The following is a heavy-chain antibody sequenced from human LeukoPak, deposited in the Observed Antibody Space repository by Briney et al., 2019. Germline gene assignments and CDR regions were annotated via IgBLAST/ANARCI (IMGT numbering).Heavy chain of an antibody. D-gene: IGHD3-9*01. CDR3: ARGEPYYDILTVLPYYFDY. V-gene: IGHV3-11*01. Sequence: GGSLRLSCAASGFTFSDYFMSWIRQAPGKGLEWVSYISSSGSTIYYADSVKCRFTISRDNAKNSLYLQMNSLRAEDTAVYYCARGEPYYDILTVLPYYFDYWGQGTLVTVSS. CDR1: GFTFSDYF. J-gene: IGHJ4*02. CDR2: ISSSGSTI.